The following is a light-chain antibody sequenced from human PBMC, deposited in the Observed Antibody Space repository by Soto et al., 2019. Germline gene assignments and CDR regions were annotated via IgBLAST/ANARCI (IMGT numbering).Light chain of an antibody. CDR1: QDIGNY. CDR2: DAS. CDR3: QQYYNVPIT. Sequence: DIQMTQSPSSLSAPVGQTLTITSQASQDIGNYVNWYQQRPGKAPKLLILDASSLDTGVPSRFSGSGSGTDFTFTISSLQSEDIATYYCQQYYNVPITFGQGTRLEIK. J-gene: IGKJ5*01. V-gene: IGKV1-33*01.